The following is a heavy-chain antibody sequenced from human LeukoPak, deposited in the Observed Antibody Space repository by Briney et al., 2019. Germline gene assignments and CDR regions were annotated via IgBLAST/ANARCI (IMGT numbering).Heavy chain of an antibody. V-gene: IGHV3-33*01. Sequence: GRSLRLSCAASGFTFSGYGMHWVRQAPGKGLEWVAVIWYDGSNKYYADSVKGRFTISRDNSKNTLYLQMNSLRAEDTAVYYCARDVRRFPDYWGQGTLVTVSS. D-gene: IGHD3-10*01. CDR2: IWYDGSNK. CDR1: GFTFSGYG. CDR3: ARDVRRFPDY. J-gene: IGHJ4*02.